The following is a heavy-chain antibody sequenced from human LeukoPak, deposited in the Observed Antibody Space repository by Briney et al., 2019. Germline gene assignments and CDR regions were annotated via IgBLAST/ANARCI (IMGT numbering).Heavy chain of an antibody. CDR1: GYTFTDYY. V-gene: IGHV1-2*02. Sequence: ASVKVSCKASGYTFTDYYMHWVRQAPGQGLEWVGWINPNSGATWFAQKFQGRVTMTRDTSTSTAYMELSSLRSDDTAVYCCARDTAKVYFDYWGQGTPVTVSS. CDR2: INPNSGAT. J-gene: IGHJ4*02. D-gene: IGHD5-18*01. CDR3: ARDTAKVYFDY.